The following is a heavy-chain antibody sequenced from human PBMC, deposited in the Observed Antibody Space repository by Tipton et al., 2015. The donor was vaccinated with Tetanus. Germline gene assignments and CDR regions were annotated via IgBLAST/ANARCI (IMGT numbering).Heavy chain of an antibody. CDR1: RGPISSYY. D-gene: IGHD3-9*01. Sequence: LVKPTETLSLTCTVSRGPISSYYWSWIRQPAGKGLEWLAYVSYSGRTNSNYSLKSRITISQDTSKNQFSLKLTSVTAADTAVYYCARATEHDIMTGYDNWGPGTQVTVSS. J-gene: IGHJ4*02. V-gene: IGHV4-59*01. CDR3: ARATEHDIMTGYDN. CDR2: VSYSGRT.